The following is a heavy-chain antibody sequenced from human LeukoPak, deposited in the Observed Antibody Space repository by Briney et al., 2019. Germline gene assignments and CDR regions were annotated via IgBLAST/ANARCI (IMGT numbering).Heavy chain of an antibody. V-gene: IGHV3-66*01. CDR3: ARGRPAHYFDS. D-gene: IGHD6-6*01. Sequence: GGSLRLSCAASGFTVSSTYLTWVRQAPGKGLEWLSVIYSGGYTYYSDSVKGRFFISRDISENMVYLQMNSLSVEDTAVYFCARGRPAHYFDSWGPGTLVTVS. CDR2: IYSGGYT. CDR1: GFTVSSTY. J-gene: IGHJ4*02.